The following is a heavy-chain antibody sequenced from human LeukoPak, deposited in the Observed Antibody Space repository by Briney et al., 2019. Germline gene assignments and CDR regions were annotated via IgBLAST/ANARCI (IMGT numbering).Heavy chain of an antibody. V-gene: IGHV3-21*01. Sequence: GGSLRLSCAASGFTFSSYNMDWVRQAPGKGLEWVSFIDSSSRYIYQADSVKGRFTISRDNAKSSVFLQMNSLRAEDTAVYYCARVGGHCTSTSCPPPDYWGQGSLVTVSS. J-gene: IGHJ4*02. CDR3: ARVGGHCTSTSCPPPDY. D-gene: IGHD2-2*01. CDR1: GFTFSSYN. CDR2: IDSSSRYI.